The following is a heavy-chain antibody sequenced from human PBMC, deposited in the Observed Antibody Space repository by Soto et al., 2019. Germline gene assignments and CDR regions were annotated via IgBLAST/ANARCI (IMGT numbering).Heavy chain of an antibody. V-gene: IGHV1-8*02. J-gene: IGHJ4*02. Sequence: QVQLVQSGAEVKKPGASVKVSCKASGYTFTTCDIHWVRQAPGRGLEWMGWMNPYTGKTGNAQRFTGRVTMTRDTSIRTAYMEVSSLRSEDTGVYYCVRRKERSGPHYFDAWGQGTLVTVSS. CDR2: MNPYTGKT. CDR3: VRRKERSGPHYFDA. CDR1: GYTFTTCD. D-gene: IGHD6-25*01.